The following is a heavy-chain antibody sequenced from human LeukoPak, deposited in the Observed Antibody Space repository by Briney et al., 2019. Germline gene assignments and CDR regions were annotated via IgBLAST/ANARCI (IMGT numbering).Heavy chain of an antibody. D-gene: IGHD5-18*01. Sequence: SETLSLTCTVSGDSITSDNYYRGWIRQPPGKGLEWIGNVYSHGSTFYSPSLKGRVTMSVDASKNQFSLRLSSLSAADTAVYYCARRKYGVGYNPWGQGTLVTVSS. CDR3: ARRKYGVGYNP. CDR1: GDSITSDNYY. V-gene: IGHV4-39*01. J-gene: IGHJ5*02. CDR2: VYSHGST.